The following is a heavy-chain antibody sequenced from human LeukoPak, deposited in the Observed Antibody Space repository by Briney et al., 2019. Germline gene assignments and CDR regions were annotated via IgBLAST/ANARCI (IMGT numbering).Heavy chain of an antibody. J-gene: IGHJ4*02. CDR1: GYTFTDYY. CDR2: INPNDGDT. V-gene: IGHV1-2*02. CDR3: ARANFLYCSSSTCLFDY. Sequence: GASVKVSCKASGYTFTDYYMHWVRQAPGQGFEWMGWINPNDGDTNYAQNFQGRVTMTSETSISTADMEVSRLRSDDTAVYYCARANFLYCSSSTCLFDYWGQGTLVTVSS. D-gene: IGHD2-2*01.